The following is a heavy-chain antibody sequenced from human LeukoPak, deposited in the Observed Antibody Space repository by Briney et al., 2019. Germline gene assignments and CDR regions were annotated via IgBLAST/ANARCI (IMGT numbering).Heavy chain of an antibody. Sequence: ASVKVSCKASGYIFISYYMHWVRQAPGQGLEWMGIINPSGGSTSYAQKFQGRVTMTRDTSTSTAYMELRSLRSDDTAVYYCARGFDGIAVAGTGAFDYWGQGTLVTVSS. CDR2: INPSGGST. J-gene: IGHJ4*02. D-gene: IGHD6-19*01. CDR1: GYIFISYY. CDR3: ARGFDGIAVAGTGAFDY. V-gene: IGHV1-46*01.